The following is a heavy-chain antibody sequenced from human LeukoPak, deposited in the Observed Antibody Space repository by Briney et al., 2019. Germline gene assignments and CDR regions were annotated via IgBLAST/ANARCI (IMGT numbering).Heavy chain of an antibody. V-gene: IGHV1-69*05. CDR1: GGTFSSYA. J-gene: IGHJ4*02. D-gene: IGHD3-22*01. CDR2: IIPIFGTA. Sequence: SVKVSCKASGGTFSSYAISWVRQAPGQGLEWMGGIIPIFGTANYAQKFQGRVTITTDESTSTAYMELSSLRSEDTAAYYCARHVGYYYDSSGYGFFDYWGQGTLVTVSS. CDR3: ARHVGYYYDSSGYGFFDY.